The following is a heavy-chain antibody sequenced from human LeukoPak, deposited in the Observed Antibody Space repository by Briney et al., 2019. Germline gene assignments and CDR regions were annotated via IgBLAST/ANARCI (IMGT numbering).Heavy chain of an antibody. J-gene: IGHJ4*02. V-gene: IGHV1-69*01. CDR1: GGTFSSYA. D-gene: IGHD1-14*01. CDR2: IIPIFGTA. CDR3: ASGRYNRNPQEFDY. Sequence: ASVKVSCKASGGTFSSYAISWVRQAPGQGLEWMGGIIPIFGTANYAQKFQGRVTITADESTSTAYMELSSLRSEDTAVYYCASGRYNRNPQEFDYWGQGTLVTVSS.